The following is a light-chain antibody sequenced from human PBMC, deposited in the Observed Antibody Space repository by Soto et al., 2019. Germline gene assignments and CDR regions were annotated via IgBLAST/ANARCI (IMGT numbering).Light chain of an antibody. CDR3: QQSFSSPLT. CDR1: LGISNY. CDR2: SAS. V-gene: IGKV1-39*01. J-gene: IGKJ4*01. Sequence: DIQMTQSPSSLPASMGDRVTITCRASLGISNYLNWYQQKPGKAPDLLIFSASNLYSGVPSRFSGSGSGTHFTLTITGLQPEDFAIYYCQQSFSSPLTFGGGTKVDIK.